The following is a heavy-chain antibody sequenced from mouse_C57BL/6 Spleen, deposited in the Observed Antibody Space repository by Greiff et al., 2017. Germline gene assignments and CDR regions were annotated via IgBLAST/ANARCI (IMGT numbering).Heavy chain of an antibody. V-gene: IGHV1-82*01. CDR2: IYPGDGDT. Sequence: QVQLKESGPELVKPGASVKISCKASGYAFSSSWMNWVKQRPGKGLEWIGRIYPGDGDTNYNGKFKGKATLTADKSSSTAYMQLSSLTSEDSAVYFCARLYYDSSTDGFDYWGQGTTLTVSS. D-gene: IGHD2-4*01. CDR3: ARLYYDSSTDGFDY. CDR1: GYAFSSSW. J-gene: IGHJ2*01.